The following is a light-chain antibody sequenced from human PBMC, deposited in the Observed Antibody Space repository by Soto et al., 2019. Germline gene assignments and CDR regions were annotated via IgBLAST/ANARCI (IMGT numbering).Light chain of an antibody. CDR3: SSYTTTSTVI. CDR1: SSDVGGYNY. J-gene: IGLJ2*01. Sequence: QPASVTGSPGQSITISCTGTSSDVGGYNYVSWYQQHPGKAPKLMIYEVSNRPSGVSNRFSGSKSGNTASLTISGLQAEDEADYYCSSYTTTSTVIFGGGTKVTVL. CDR2: EVS. V-gene: IGLV2-14*01.